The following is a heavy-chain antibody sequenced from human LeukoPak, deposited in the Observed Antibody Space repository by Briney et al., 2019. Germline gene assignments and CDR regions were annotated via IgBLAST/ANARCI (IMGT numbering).Heavy chain of an antibody. CDR2: FIPFRVNI. CDR3: ARPKRADAFDI. J-gene: IGHJ3*02. Sequence: GSVRVSCKASGYTFTDHYIHWVRQAPGKGRERLGGFIPFRVNIKSAQPFQGRVPITRDTSSSTTYMDLKRLTSDDTAVYYCARPKRADAFDIWGQGTSVTVSS. V-gene: IGHV1-2*02. CDR1: GYTFTDHY.